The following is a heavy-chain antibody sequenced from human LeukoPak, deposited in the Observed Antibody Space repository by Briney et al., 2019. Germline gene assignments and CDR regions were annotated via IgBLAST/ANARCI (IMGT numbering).Heavy chain of an antibody. D-gene: IGHD3-22*01. CDR2: ISYDGSNK. J-gene: IGHJ3*02. V-gene: IGHV3-30*03. CDR1: GFTFRGYG. CDR3: ARPSKYYYDSSGYYGYDAFDI. Sequence: GGSLRLSCAASGFTFRGYGMHWVRQAPGKGLEWVAVISYDGSNKYYADSVKGRFTISRDNSKNTLYLQMNSLRAEDTAVYYCARPSKYYYDSSGYYGYDAFDIWGQGTMVTVSS.